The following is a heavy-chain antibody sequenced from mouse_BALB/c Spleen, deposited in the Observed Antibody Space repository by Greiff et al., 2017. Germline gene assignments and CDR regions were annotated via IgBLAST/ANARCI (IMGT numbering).Heavy chain of an antibody. Sequence: EVKLVESGGGLVKPGGSLKLSCAASGFTFSSYAMSWVRQSPEKRLEWVAEISSGGSYTYYPDTVTGRFTISRDNAKNTLYLEMSSLRSEDTAMYYCARDRDYGSSPYDMDYWGQGTSVTVSS. CDR3: ARDRDYGSSPYDMDY. CDR1: GFTFSSYA. J-gene: IGHJ4*01. D-gene: IGHD1-1*01. V-gene: IGHV5-9-4*01. CDR2: ISSGGSYT.